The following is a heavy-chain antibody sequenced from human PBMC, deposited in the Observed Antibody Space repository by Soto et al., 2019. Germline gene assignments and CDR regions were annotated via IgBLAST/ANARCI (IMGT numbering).Heavy chain of an antibody. J-gene: IGHJ4*02. Sequence: EVQLLESGGGLVQPGGSLRLSCAASGVTFSSHALSWVRQAPGKGLEWVSAISASGASTYYADSVKGRFTISRDNSKNTVFLQMNSLRADDTAVYYCAKGPYYYGSGSYYNPFDYWGQGTLVTVSS. V-gene: IGHV3-23*01. CDR1: GVTFSSHA. CDR2: ISASGAST. CDR3: AKGPYYYGSGSYYNPFDY. D-gene: IGHD3-10*01.